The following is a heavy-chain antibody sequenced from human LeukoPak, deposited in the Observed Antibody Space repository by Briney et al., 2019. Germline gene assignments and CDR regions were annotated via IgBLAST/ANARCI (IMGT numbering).Heavy chain of an antibody. CDR1: GFTFSGYY. Sequence: GGSLRLSCAASGFTFSGYYMSWIRQAPGKGLEWVSYITSSGVYTKYADSVKGRFTISRDNAKNSLYLQMNSLRVEDTAVYYCARESGSHGLNYWGQGTLVTVSS. V-gene: IGHV3-11*06. D-gene: IGHD2-15*01. CDR2: ITSSGVYT. J-gene: IGHJ4*02. CDR3: ARESGSHGLNY.